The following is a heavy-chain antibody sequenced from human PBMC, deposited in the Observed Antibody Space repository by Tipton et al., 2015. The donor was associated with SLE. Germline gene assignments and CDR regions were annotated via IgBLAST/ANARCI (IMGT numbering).Heavy chain of an antibody. CDR1: GFIFSRHW. CDR2: IKSDGSGT. D-gene: IGHD2-21*01. J-gene: IGHJ6*02. CDR3: ARDDSFRHYYHGMDV. V-gene: IGHV3-74*01. Sequence: SLSLSCAASGFIFSRHWMHWVRPAPGKGLVWVSRIKSDGSGTTYADSVKGRFTISRDNAKNSLYLQMNSLRAEDTAVYYCARDDSFRHYYHGMDVWGQGTTVTVSS.